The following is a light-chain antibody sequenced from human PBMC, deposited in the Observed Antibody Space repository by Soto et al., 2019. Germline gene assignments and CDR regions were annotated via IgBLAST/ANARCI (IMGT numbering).Light chain of an antibody. J-gene: IGKJ1*01. Sequence: DIQMTQSPPALSASVGDRVTITCRASESVHKWLAWYQQKAGKAPKVLIYDASTLETGVPSRFSGSGSGTEFALTISSLQPNDSATYFCQQYHGSSLTFAQGTKVDI. V-gene: IGKV1-5*01. CDR3: QQYHGSSLT. CDR2: DAS. CDR1: ESVHKW.